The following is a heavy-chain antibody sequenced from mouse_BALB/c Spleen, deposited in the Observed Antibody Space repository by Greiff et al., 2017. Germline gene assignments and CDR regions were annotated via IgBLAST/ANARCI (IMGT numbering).Heavy chain of an antibody. CDR3: ARDGWFYDYEGFAY. CDR1: GFTFSSYG. D-gene: IGHD2-4*01. J-gene: IGHJ3*01. Sequence: EVHLVESGGGLVQPGGSLKLSCAASGFTFSSYGMSWVRQTPDKRLELVATINSNGGSTYYPDSVKGRFTISRDNAKNTLYLQMSSLKSEDTAMYYCARDGWFYDYEGFAYWGQGTLVTVSA. CDR2: INSNGGST. V-gene: IGHV5-6-3*01.